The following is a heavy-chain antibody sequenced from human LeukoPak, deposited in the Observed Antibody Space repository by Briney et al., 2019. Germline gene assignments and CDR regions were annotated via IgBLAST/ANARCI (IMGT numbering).Heavy chain of an antibody. CDR1: GFTFCSYW. J-gene: IGHJ4*02. V-gene: IGHV3-74*01. CDR2: ISPDGRTT. CDR3: TRANPLDGGNLYPFDS. D-gene: IGHD4-23*01. Sequence: GGSLRLSCAASGFTFCSYWMHCVRLAPGEGLVWVSRISPDGRTTRYADSVEGRFTISRDNAKRTLYLQMNSLRAEDTAIYYCTRANPLDGGNLYPFDSWGQGTLVTVFS.